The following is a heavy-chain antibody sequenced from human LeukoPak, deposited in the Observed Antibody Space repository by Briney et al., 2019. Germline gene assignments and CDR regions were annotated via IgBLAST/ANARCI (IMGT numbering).Heavy chain of an antibody. J-gene: IGHJ5*02. V-gene: IGHV4-31*03. CDR2: IYYSGST. Sequence: SQTLSLTCTVSGGSISSGGYYWSWIRQHPGKGLEWIGYIYYSGSTYYNPSLKSRVTISVDTSKNQFSLKLSSVTAADTAVYYCARETVVPAARGDWFDPWGQGTLVTVPS. CDR3: ARETVVPAARGDWFDP. CDR1: GGSISSGGYY. D-gene: IGHD2-2*01.